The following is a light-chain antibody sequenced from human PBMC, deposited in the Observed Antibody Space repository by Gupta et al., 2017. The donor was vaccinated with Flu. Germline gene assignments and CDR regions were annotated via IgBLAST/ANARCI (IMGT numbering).Light chain of an antibody. CDR1: QSLDNW. V-gene: IGKV1-5*03. CDR3: QQYRSDPWG. Sequence: DIQMTQSPSTLSASVGDRVTITCRASQSLDNWLAWYQQKPGKAPKVLIYKVFNLESGVPSRFSGSGSGTDFTLIINNLQPDDSATYYCQQYRSDPWGFGQGTKVEV. J-gene: IGKJ1*01. CDR2: KVF.